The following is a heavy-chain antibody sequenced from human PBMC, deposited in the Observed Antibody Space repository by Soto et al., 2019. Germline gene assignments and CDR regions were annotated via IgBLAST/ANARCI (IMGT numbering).Heavy chain of an antibody. J-gene: IGHJ4*02. CDR1: GFNFGNNW. V-gene: IGHV3-74*01. CDR3: ATAEVDY. CDR2: MISDGRTT. Sequence: GGSLRLSCAASGFNFGNNWMHWVRQAPGKGLEWVSRMISDGRTTNYADSVKGRFTVSRDNSKNTLYLQMSSLRAEDTAVYYCATAEVDYWGPGTLVTVSS.